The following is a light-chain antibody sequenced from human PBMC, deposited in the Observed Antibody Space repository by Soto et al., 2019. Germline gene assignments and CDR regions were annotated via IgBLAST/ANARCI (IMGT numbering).Light chain of an antibody. Sequence: SYELTQPPSVSVSPGQTASITGSGDKLGDKYACWYQQKPRQSPVLVIYQDSKRPSGIPERFSGSNSGNTATLTISGTQAMDESDYSCQAWDSSTVVFGGGTKLTVL. V-gene: IGLV3-1*01. CDR2: QDS. CDR3: QAWDSSTVV. CDR1: KLGDKY. J-gene: IGLJ2*01.